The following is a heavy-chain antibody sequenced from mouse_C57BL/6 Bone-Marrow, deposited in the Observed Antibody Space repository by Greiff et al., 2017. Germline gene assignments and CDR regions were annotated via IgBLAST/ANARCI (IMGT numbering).Heavy chain of an antibody. CDR2: IDPSDSDT. J-gene: IGHJ4*01. D-gene: IGHD1-1*01. CDR1: GYTFTSYW. V-gene: IGHV1-69*01. Sequence: QVQLQQPGAELVMPGASVKLSCKASGYTFTSYWMHWVKQRPGQGLEWIGEIDPSDSDTNYTQKFKGKSTLTVDKSSSTAYMQLSSLTSEDSAVYYCARGAYYGSSSYYYAMDYWGQGTSVTVSS. CDR3: ARGAYYGSSSYYYAMDY.